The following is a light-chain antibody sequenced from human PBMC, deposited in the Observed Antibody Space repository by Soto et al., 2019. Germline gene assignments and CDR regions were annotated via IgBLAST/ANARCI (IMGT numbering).Light chain of an antibody. CDR2: GAS. CDR1: QNVSSN. V-gene: IGKV3-15*01. Sequence: EVVLTQSPATLSVSPGESATLSCRASQNVSSNLAWYQQKPGQAPRLLIYGASTRAPGIPARFSGSGSGTEFTLTISNLQSEDFAVYYCQQYNNWPRTFGRGTKVDI. J-gene: IGKJ4*01. CDR3: QQYNNWPRT.